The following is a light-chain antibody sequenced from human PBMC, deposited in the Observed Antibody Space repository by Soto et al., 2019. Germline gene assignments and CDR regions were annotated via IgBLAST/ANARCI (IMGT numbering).Light chain of an antibody. J-gene: IGKJ1*01. CDR2: GAS. Sequence: EIVMTQSPATLSVSPGERATLSCRASQSVSSNLAWYQQKPGQAPRLLIYGASTRATGIPDRFSGSGSGTEFTLTISSLQSGDFEVYYCQPYNNWPRRLAQGTNVDIK. CDR3: QPYNNWPRR. V-gene: IGKV3-15*01. CDR1: QSVSSN.